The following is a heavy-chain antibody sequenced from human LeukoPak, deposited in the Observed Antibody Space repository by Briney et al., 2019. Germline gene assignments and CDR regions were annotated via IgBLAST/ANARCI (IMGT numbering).Heavy chain of an antibody. D-gene: IGHD3-22*01. CDR3: AKDLYYDSSGYYRTLGYFDY. V-gene: IGHV3-23*01. CDR1: GFTFSSYA. J-gene: IGHJ4*02. Sequence: GGSLRLSCAASGFTFSSYAMSWVRQAPGKGLEWVSAISGSGGSTYYADSVKGRFTISRDNSKNTLYLQMNSLRAEETAVYYCAKDLYYDSSGYYRTLGYFDYWGQGTLVTVSS. CDR2: ISGSGGST.